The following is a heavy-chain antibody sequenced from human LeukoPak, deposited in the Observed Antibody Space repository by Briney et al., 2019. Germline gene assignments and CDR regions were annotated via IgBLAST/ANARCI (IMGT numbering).Heavy chain of an antibody. Sequence: PGGSLRLSCTASGFTFSSYAMHWVRQAPGKGLEWVAVISYDGSNKYYADSVKGRFTISRDNSKNTLYLQMNSLRAEDTAVYYCATEDPISGYFDYWGQGTLVTVSS. CDR1: GFTFSSYA. CDR2: ISYDGSNK. J-gene: IGHJ4*02. V-gene: IGHV3-30-3*01. D-gene: IGHD2-15*01. CDR3: ATEDPISGYFDY.